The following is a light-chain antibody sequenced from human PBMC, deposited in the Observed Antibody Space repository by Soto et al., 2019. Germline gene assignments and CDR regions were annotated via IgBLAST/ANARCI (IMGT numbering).Light chain of an antibody. V-gene: IGLV4-60*02. Sequence: QAVVTQSSSASASLGSSVKLTCTLSSGHSSYIIAWHQQQPGKAPRYLMKLEGSGSYNQGSGVPDRFSGSSSGADRYLTISNLQFEDEADYYCETWDSNTRVFGGGTKLTVL. CDR3: ETWDSNTRV. CDR2: LEGSGSY. J-gene: IGLJ3*02. CDR1: SGHSSYI.